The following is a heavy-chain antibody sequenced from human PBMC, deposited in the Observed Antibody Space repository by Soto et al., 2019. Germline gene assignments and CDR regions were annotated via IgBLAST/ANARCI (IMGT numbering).Heavy chain of an antibody. CDR3: ARDNYDSSGFYAFDI. CDR2: IIPSVGRA. CDR1: GYTFTSYY. D-gene: IGHD3-22*01. Sequence: ASVKVSCKASGYTFTSYYMHCVQQAPGQGLEWMGIIIPSVGRASYAQKFQGRVTITADESTSTAYMELSSLRSEDTAVYYCARDNYDSSGFYAFDIWGQGTMVTVS. J-gene: IGHJ3*02. V-gene: IGHV1-46*01.